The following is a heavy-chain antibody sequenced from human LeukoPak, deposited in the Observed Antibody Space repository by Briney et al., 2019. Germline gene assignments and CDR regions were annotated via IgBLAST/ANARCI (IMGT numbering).Heavy chain of an antibody. CDR3: ARSYYDILTGYFDY. CDR2: IIPIFGTA. D-gene: IGHD3-9*01. Sequence: SVKVSCKASGGTFSSYAISWVRQAPGQGLEWMGGIIPIFGTANYAQKFQGRVTITADESTSTAYMELSSLRSEDTAVYYCARSYYDILTGYFDYWGQGTLVTVSS. V-gene: IGHV1-69*13. J-gene: IGHJ4*02. CDR1: GGTFSSYA.